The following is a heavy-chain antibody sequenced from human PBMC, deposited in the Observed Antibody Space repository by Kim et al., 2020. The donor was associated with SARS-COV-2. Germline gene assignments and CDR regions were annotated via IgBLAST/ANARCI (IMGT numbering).Heavy chain of an antibody. J-gene: IGHJ4*02. V-gene: IGHV4-4*02. CDR2: NDHSGST. CDR1: GGSISSNNW. D-gene: IGHD3-9*01. Sequence: SETLSLTCTVSGGSISSNNWWSWVSQPPGKGLEWIVENDHSGSTNYNTSPKSRVTITVEKCKNQLSMKKISVTAADTTAEYCARDSGGLGNWGQGTVVS. CDR3: ARDSGGLGN.